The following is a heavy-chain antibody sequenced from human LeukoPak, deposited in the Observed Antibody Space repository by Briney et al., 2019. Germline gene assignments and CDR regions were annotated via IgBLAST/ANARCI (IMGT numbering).Heavy chain of an antibody. CDR3: ARGYYDSSGYYYHLPPYFDY. CDR1: GGSISSGGYY. J-gene: IGHJ4*02. CDR2: IYYSGST. V-gene: IGHV4-31*03. D-gene: IGHD3-22*01. Sequence: SETLSLTCTVSGGSISSGGYYWSWIRQHPGKGLEWIGYIYYSGSTYYNPSLKSRVTISVDTSKNQFSLKLSSVTAADTAVYYRARGYYDSSGYYYHLPPYFDYWGQGTLVTVSS.